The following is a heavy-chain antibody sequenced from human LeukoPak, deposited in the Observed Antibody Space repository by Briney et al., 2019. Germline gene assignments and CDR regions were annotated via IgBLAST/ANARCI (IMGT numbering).Heavy chain of an antibody. CDR2: IIPIFGTA. CDR3: AREIMYSSGWVHDY. D-gene: IGHD6-19*01. CDR1: GGTFSSYA. V-gene: IGHV1-69*13. J-gene: IGHJ4*02. Sequence: AASVKVSCKASGGTFSSYAISWVRQAPGQGLEWMGGIIPIFGTANYAQKFQGRVTITADESTSTAYMELSSLRSEDTAVYYCAREIMYSSGWVHDYWGQGTLVTVSS.